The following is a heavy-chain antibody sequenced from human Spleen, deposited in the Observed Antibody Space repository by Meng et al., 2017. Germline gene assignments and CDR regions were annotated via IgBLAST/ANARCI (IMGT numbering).Heavy chain of an antibody. CDR3: ARYLDYGDYFDY. Sequence: DTVLVQPHQPLPLPSTVSGGSISIGSYYWSWIRQPAGKGLEWIGRIYTSGSTNYNPSLKSRVTISVDTSKNQFSLKLSSVTAADTAVYYCARYLDYGDYFDYWGQGTLVTVSS. V-gene: IGHV4-61*02. D-gene: IGHD4-17*01. CDR1: GGSISIGSYY. CDR2: IYTSGST. J-gene: IGHJ4*02.